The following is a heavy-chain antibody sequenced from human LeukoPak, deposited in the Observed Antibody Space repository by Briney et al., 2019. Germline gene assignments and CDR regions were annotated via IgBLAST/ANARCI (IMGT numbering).Heavy chain of an antibody. J-gene: IGHJ3*02. Sequence: PGGSLRLSCAVSKFSFSSYWMSWVRQAPGKGLEWVANINQDGSEKYYVDSVKGRFTISRDNAKNSLYLQMNSLRAEDTAVYYCAHYDSSGYYQRDAFDIWGQGTMVTVSS. V-gene: IGHV3-7*01. CDR3: AHYDSSGYYQRDAFDI. D-gene: IGHD3-22*01. CDR1: KFSFSSYW. CDR2: INQDGSEK.